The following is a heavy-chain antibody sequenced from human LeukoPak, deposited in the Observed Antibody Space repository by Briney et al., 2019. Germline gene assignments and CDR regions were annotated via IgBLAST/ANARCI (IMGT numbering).Heavy chain of an antibody. CDR2: IYPGDSNI. CDR3: ARPYYFASSSYLAFDY. J-gene: IGHJ4*02. V-gene: IGHV5-51*01. Sequence: GESLRISCRGSGYSFATYWSGWVRQMPGQVLDWMGIIYPGDSNIRYSPSFQGQVTISAAKSCSTVYLQWRSLKASDTAMYYCARPYYFASSSYLAFDYWGQGTLVTVYS. CDR1: GYSFATYW. D-gene: IGHD3-22*01.